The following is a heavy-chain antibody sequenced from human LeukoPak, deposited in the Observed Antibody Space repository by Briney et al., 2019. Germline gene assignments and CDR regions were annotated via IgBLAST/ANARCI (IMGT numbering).Heavy chain of an antibody. J-gene: IGHJ4*02. D-gene: IGHD5-18*01. Sequence: GGSLRLSCAASGFTFSSYAMSWVRQAPGKGLERVSIIYKDGRTYYADSVKGRFTISRDNSRNMLYLQMNSLRAEDTAVYYCARDVNSYAHCGHWGQGTLVTVSS. CDR3: ARDVNSYAHCGH. CDR2: IIYKDGRT. V-gene: IGHV3-23*01. CDR1: GFTFSSYA.